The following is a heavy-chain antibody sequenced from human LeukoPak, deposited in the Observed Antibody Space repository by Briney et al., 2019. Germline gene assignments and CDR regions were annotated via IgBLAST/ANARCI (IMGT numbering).Heavy chain of an antibody. CDR1: GFTFSSYW. D-gene: IGHD2-15*01. CDR3: ARDGGRREDY. CDR2: IDPDGSHQ. J-gene: IGHJ4*02. Sequence: PGGSLRLSCVASGFTFSSYWATWVRQAPGKGLEWVANIDPDGSHQYYVDSVKGRFTISKDNAKNSLHLQMNSLRAEDTAVYYCARDGGRREDYWGQGALVTVSS. V-gene: IGHV3-7*01.